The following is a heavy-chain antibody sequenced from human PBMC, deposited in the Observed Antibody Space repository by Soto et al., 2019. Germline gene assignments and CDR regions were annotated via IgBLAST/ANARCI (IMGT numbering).Heavy chain of an antibody. J-gene: IGHJ4*02. CDR3: AKVDVSTAGSFDY. D-gene: IGHD6-13*01. V-gene: IGHV3-23*01. CDR1: GFTFSRHG. Sequence: QPGGSLRLSCVASGFTFSRHGLSWVRQAPGKGLEWVSTINPSGDSTFYADSVKGRFTISRDNSKNTVYLQMNSLSVGDTAVYLCAKVDVSTAGSFDYWGQGALVTVSS. CDR2: INPSGDST.